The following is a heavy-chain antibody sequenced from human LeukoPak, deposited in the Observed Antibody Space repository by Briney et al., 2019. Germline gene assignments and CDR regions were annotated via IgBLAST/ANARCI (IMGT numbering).Heavy chain of an antibody. CDR1: GYTFTSYG. D-gene: IGHD3-10*01. J-gene: IGHJ4*02. V-gene: IGHV1-18*01. CDR3: ARDRVQYYGSGSYSHFDY. Sequence: ASVKVSCKASGYTFTSYGISWVRQAPGQGLEWMGWISTYNGDTKYAQKFQGRVTITADKSTSTAYMELSSLRSEDTAVYYCARDRVQYYGSGSYSHFDYWGQGTLVTVSS. CDR2: ISTYNGDT.